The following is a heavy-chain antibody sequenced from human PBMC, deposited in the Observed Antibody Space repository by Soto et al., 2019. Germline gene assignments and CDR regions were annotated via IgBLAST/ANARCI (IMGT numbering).Heavy chain of an antibody. Sequence: SGPTLVNPTPTLTLTCTFSGFSLRTSGMCVSWIRQPPGKALEWLARIDWDDDKYYSTSLTTRLTISKDTSKNQVVLKMTNMEPVVTATYYCVRGGTYNWFDPWGQGTQVTVSS. V-gene: IGHV2-70*11. CDR1: GFSLRTSGMC. D-gene: IGHD2-15*01. CDR2: IDWDDDK. CDR3: VRGGTYNWFDP. J-gene: IGHJ5*02.